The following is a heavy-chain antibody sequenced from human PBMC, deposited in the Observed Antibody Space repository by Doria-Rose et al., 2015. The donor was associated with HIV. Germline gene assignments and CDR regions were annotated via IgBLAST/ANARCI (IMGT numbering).Heavy chain of an antibody. D-gene: IGHD3-16*01. V-gene: IGHV4-31*03. CDR2: TYYTGTS. J-gene: IGHJ4*02. Sequence: QVQLQESGPGLVKPSETLSLTCSVSGASVSSRGYYWNWIRQVPGKGLESLGYTYYTGTSDYSPSLKSRLNMAVDTSKNQFSLKLSFVTVADTAVYYCARMDSYRELDYWGQGALGIGSA. CDR1: GASVSSRGYY. CDR3: ARMDSYRELDY.